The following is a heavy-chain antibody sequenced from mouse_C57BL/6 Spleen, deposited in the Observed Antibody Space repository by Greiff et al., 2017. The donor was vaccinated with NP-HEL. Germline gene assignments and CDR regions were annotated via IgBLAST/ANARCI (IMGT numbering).Heavy chain of an antibody. CDR1: GYTFTSYW. D-gene: IGHD1-1*01. CDR3: ARSVHYGSDYFDY. J-gene: IGHJ2*01. V-gene: IGHV1-61*01. CDR2: IYPSDSET. Sequence: VQLQQPGAELVRPGSSVKLSCKASGYTFTSYWMDWVKQRPGQGLEWIGNIYPSDSETHYNQKFKDKATLTVDKSSSTAYMQLSSLTSEDSAVYYCARSVHYGSDYFDYWGQGTTLTVSS.